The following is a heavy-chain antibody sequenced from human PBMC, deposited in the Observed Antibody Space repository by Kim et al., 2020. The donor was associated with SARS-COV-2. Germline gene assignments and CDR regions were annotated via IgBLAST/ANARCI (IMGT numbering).Heavy chain of an antibody. Sequence: GGSLRLSCAASGFTFSSYDMSWVRQAPGKGLEWVSDISSSGSSIYYADSVKGRFTISRDNAKNSLYLQMNSLRAEDTAVYYCARDPWGITETSGFDYWGQGTLVTVSS. V-gene: IGHV3-48*03. D-gene: IGHD1-7*01. CDR2: ISSSGSSI. CDR1: GFTFSSYD. J-gene: IGHJ4*02. CDR3: ARDPWGITETSGFDY.